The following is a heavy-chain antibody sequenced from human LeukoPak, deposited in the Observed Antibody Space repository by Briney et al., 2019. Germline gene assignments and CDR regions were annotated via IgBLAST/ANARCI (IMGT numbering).Heavy chain of an antibody. CDR2: INTNTGNP. J-gene: IGHJ3*02. CDR1: GYTFSSNA. Sequence: GASVKVSCKASGYTFSSNALNWVRQAPGQGLQWMGWINTNTGNPTYAQGFTGRFVFSLDTSVSTAYLQISSLKAEDTAVYYCARGRPWDGFDIWGQGTMVTVSS. V-gene: IGHV7-4-1*02. CDR3: ARGRPWDGFDI.